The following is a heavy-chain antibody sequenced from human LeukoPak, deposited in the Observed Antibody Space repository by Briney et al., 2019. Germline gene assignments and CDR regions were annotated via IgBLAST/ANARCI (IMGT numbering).Heavy chain of an antibody. CDR3: ARQEYSGSLIDY. CDR2: IYPGDSDT. D-gene: IGHD1-26*01. CDR1: GYSFTSYW. V-gene: IGHV5-51*01. Sequence: GESLKISCKGSGYSFTSYWIGLVRQMPGKGLEWMGIIYPGDSDTRYSPSFQGQVTISADNAISTAYLQWRSLKAPDTAMYYCARQEYSGSLIDYWGQGTLVTVSS. J-gene: IGHJ4*02.